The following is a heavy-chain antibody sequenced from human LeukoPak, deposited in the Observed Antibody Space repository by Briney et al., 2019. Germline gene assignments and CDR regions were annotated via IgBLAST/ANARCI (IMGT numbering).Heavy chain of an antibody. V-gene: IGHV3-7*01. CDR2: IKHDGSQK. D-gene: IGHD3-10*01. J-gene: IGHJ6*02. CDR1: GFTFSSYG. Sequence: PGGSLRLSCAASGFTFSSYGMHWVRQAPGEGLEWVAHIKHDGSQKYYVDSVKGRFTISRDNAKNSLYLQMNSLRAEDTAVYYCARGGGRNYYGSGSYSDWYYYYGMDVWGQGTTVTVSS. CDR3: ARGGGRNYYGSGSYSDWYYYYGMDV.